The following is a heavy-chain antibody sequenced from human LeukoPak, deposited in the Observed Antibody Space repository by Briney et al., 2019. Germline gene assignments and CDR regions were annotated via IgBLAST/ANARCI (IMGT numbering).Heavy chain of an antibody. CDR2: ISYSGST. Sequence: SETLSLTCTVSGYSISSGYYWGWIRQPPGKGLEWIGSISYSGSTYYKPSLKSRVTISEDTSKNQFSLKLSSVTAADTAVYYCASLRPGGRQDYWGQGTLVIVSS. J-gene: IGHJ4*02. V-gene: IGHV4-38-2*02. CDR1: GYSISSGYY. D-gene: IGHD3-10*01. CDR3: ASLRPGGRQDY.